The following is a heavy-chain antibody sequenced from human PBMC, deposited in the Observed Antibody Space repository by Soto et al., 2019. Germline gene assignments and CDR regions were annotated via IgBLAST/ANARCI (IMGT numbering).Heavy chain of an antibody. D-gene: IGHD2-15*01. J-gene: IGHJ5*02. CDR2: ISSSSTTK. V-gene: IGHV3-48*01. CDR3: ARDGCSGSNCLNWFDP. CDR1: GFTFSSYS. Sequence: EVQLVESGGGLVQPGGSLRLSCAASGFTFSSYSMSWVRQAPGKGLEWVSYISSSSTTKYYADSVKGRFTISRDNAKNSLYLQMNSRRAEDTAVYYCARDGCSGSNCLNWFDPWGQGTLVTVSS.